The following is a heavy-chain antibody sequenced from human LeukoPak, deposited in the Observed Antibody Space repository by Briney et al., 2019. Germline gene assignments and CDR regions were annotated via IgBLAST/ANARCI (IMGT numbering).Heavy chain of an antibody. CDR1: GITFTTYW. V-gene: IGHV3-7*01. CDR2: IKEDGSDK. D-gene: IGHD6-13*01. Sequence: GGSLRLSCAASGITFTTYWMSWVRQAPGKGLEWVANIKEDGSDKYYVDSVKGRFTISRDNAKNSLYLQMNSLRAEDTAVYYCAREAAGPIDYWGQGTLVTVSS. J-gene: IGHJ4*02. CDR3: AREAAGPIDY.